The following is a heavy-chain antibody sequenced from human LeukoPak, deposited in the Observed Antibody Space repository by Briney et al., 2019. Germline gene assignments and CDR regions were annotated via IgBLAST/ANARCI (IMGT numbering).Heavy chain of an antibody. CDR3: ARARAGNYYGSGSYQGYMDV. V-gene: IGHV3-20*04. Sequence: GGSLRLSCAASGFTFDDYGMSWVRQAPGKGLEWVSGINWNGGSTGYADSVKGRFTISRDNAKNSLYLQMNSLRAEDTALYYCARARAGNYYGSGSYQGYMDVWGKGTTVTVSS. CDR2: INWNGGST. D-gene: IGHD3-10*01. CDR1: GFTFDDYG. J-gene: IGHJ6*03.